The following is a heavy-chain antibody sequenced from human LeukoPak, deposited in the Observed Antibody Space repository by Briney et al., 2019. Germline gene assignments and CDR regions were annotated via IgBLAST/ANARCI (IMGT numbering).Heavy chain of an antibody. Sequence: GGSLRLSCAASGFTFSSYAMHWVRQAPGKGLEWVAVISYDGSNKYYADSVKGRFSISRDNSKNTLYLQMNSLRAEDTAVYYCASIDYYDSSFDYWGQGTLVTVSS. V-gene: IGHV3-30*14. CDR3: ASIDYYDSSFDY. J-gene: IGHJ4*02. D-gene: IGHD3-22*01. CDR2: ISYDGSNK. CDR1: GFTFSSYA.